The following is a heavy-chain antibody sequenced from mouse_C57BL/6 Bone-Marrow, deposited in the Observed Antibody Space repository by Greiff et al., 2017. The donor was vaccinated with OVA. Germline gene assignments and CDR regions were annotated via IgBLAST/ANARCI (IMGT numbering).Heavy chain of an antibody. CDR1: GFTFRSYA. J-gene: IGHJ4*01. D-gene: IGHD2-3*01. CDR3: ARDPGLIRSYAMDY. CDR2: ISDGGSYT. V-gene: IGHV5-4*01. Sequence: EVQRVESGGGLVKPGGSLKFSCAASGFTFRSYAMSWVRQTPEQRLEWVATISDGGSYTNYPDNVKGRFTISRDNAKNNLYLQMSHLKSEDTAMYYCARDPGLIRSYAMDYWGQGTSVTVSS.